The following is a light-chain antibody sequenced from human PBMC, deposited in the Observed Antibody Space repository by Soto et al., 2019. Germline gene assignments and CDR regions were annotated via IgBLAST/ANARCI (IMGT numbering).Light chain of an antibody. CDR3: CSYAGSYTFYV. CDR2: EVS. Sequence: QSALTQPPSVSGSPGQSVTISYTGTSTDFVSYNRVSWYQQPPGTAPKLMIYEVSKRPSGVPDRFSGSKSGNTASLTISGLQAADEADYYCCSYAGSYTFYVFGTGTKLTVL. V-gene: IGLV2-18*02. J-gene: IGLJ1*01. CDR1: STDFVSYNR.